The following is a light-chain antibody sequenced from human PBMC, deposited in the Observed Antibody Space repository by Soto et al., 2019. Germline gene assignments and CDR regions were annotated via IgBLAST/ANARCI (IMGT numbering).Light chain of an antibody. J-gene: IGKJ1*01. Sequence: EIVLTQSLVTLSLSPGERATVSCRASPSVSGSNLAWYQQKPGQAPRLVIYGASSRATGIPDRFSGSGSGTDFTLTISRLEPEDCAVYYCQQYGVSPWTFGQGTKVDI. CDR1: PSVSGSN. CDR2: GAS. CDR3: QQYGVSPWT. V-gene: IGKV3-20*01.